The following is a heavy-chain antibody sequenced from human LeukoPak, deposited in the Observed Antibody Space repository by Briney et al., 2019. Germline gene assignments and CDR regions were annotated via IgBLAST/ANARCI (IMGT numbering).Heavy chain of an antibody. Sequence: ASVKVSCKASGYTFTRYYMHWVRQAPGQGLEWMGWINPNSGGTNYAQKFQGRVTMTRDTSISTAYMELSRLRSDDTAVYYCARGTQSWSTSCPFDYWGQGTLVTVSS. CDR1: GYTFTRYY. J-gene: IGHJ4*02. CDR3: ARGTQSWSTSCPFDY. CDR2: INPNSGGT. V-gene: IGHV1-2*02. D-gene: IGHD2-2*01.